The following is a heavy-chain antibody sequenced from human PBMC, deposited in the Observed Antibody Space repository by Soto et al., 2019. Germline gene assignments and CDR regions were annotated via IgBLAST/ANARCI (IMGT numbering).Heavy chain of an antibody. CDR1: GGTFSSYT. D-gene: IGHD3-10*01. CDR2: IIPILGIA. J-gene: IGHJ4*02. Sequence: QVQLVQSGAEVKKPGSSVKVSCKASGGTFSSYTISWVRQAPGQGLEWMGRIIPILGIANYAQKFQGRVTITADKSTSTAYRELSSLRSEDTAVYYCARDGSGNFDYWGQGTLVTVSS. CDR3: ARDGSGNFDY. V-gene: IGHV1-69*08.